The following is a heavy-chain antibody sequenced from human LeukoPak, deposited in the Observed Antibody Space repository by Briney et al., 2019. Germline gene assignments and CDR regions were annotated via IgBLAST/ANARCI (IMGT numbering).Heavy chain of an antibody. Sequence: SETLSLTCTLPGGSTSSYYWSWIRQPPGKGLEWIGYIYYSGSTNYNPSLKSRVTISVDTSKDQFSLKLKSVTAADTAVYYCARDQAYCGGDCYFDFWGQVTLVTVSS. D-gene: IGHD2-21*02. CDR2: IYYSGST. CDR1: GGSTSSYY. CDR3: ARDQAYCGGDCYFDF. V-gene: IGHV4-59*12. J-gene: IGHJ4*02.